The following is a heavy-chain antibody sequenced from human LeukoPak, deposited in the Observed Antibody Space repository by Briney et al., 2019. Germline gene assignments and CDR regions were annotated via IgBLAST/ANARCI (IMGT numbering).Heavy chain of an antibody. CDR2: INTDGSST. J-gene: IGHJ4*02. Sequence: GGSLRLSCAASGFTFSSYWMHWVRQAPGKGLVWVSRINTDGSSTDYADSVKARFTVSRDNAKNTLYLQMSSLRAEDTAVYYCATGRGTPLGFWGQGALVTVSS. V-gene: IGHV3-74*01. CDR1: GFTFSSYW. CDR3: ATGRGTPLGF. D-gene: IGHD1-26*01.